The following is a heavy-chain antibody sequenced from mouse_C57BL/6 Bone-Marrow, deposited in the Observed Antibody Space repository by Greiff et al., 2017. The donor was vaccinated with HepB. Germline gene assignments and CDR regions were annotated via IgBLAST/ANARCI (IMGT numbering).Heavy chain of an antibody. D-gene: IGHD2-2*01. CDR2: IYPGGGYT. V-gene: IGHV1-63*01. CDR1: GYTFTNYW. J-gene: IGHJ3*01. CDR3: ARRAKVYYGYGPFAY. Sequence: VQRVESGAELVRPGTSVKMSCKASGYTFTNYWIGWAKQRPGHGLEWIGDIYPGGGYTNYNEKFKGKATLTADKSSSTAYMQFSSLTSEDSAIYYCARRAKVYYGYGPFAYWGQGTLVTVSA.